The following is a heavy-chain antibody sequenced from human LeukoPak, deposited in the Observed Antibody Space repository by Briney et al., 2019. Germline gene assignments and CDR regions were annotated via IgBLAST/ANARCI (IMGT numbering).Heavy chain of an antibody. Sequence: PSETLSLACAVYGGSFSAYYWSWIRQPPGKGLEWIGEINHSGSTNYNPSLKSRVTISVDTSKNQFSLKLSSVTAADTAVYYCARDPYIFGFDPWGQGTLVTVSS. CDR2: INHSGST. V-gene: IGHV4-34*01. CDR3: ARDPYIFGFDP. CDR1: GGSFSAYY. D-gene: IGHD2-2*02. J-gene: IGHJ5*02.